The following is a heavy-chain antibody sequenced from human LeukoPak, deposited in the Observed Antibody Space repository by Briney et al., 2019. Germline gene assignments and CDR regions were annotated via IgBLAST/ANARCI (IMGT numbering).Heavy chain of an antibody. Sequence: GGSLRLSCAASGFAFSSNWMHWVRQTPGKGLVWVSRINSGGSGISYAASVEGRFTISRDNAKNTLYLQMNSLRAEDTAVYYCATSLGPLTEYWGQGTLVTVSS. D-gene: IGHD7-27*01. CDR3: ATSLGPLTEY. J-gene: IGHJ4*02. CDR2: INSGGSGI. V-gene: IGHV3-74*01. CDR1: GFAFSSNW.